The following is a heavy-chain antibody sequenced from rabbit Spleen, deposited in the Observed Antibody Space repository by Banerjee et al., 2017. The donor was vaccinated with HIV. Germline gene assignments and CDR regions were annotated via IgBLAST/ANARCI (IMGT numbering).Heavy chain of an antibody. CDR2: INTSTGKT. Sequence: QEQLVESGGGLVQPGGSLNISCKASGFSFSEKEVMCWVRQAPGKGLEGIGCINTSTGKTFYATWAKGRLTITRASSTTVFLQMTRLTAADTASYFCARDLPEIVGWNFGFWGPGTLVTVS. CDR3: ARDLPEIVGWNFGF. V-gene: IGHV1S45*01. J-gene: IGHJ3*01. D-gene: IGHD1-1*01. CDR1: GFSFSEKEV.